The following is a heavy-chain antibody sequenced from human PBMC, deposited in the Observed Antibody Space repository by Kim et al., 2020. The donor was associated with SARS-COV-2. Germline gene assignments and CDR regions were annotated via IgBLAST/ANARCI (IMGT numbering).Heavy chain of an antibody. CDR2: ISSSSSYI. CDR1: GFTFSSYS. V-gene: IGHV3-21*01. D-gene: IGHD3-10*01. CDR3: AREVTMVRGVTYYGMDV. J-gene: IGHJ6*02. Sequence: GGSLRLSCAASGFTFSSYSMNWVRQAPGKGLEWVSSISSSSSYIYYADSVKGRFTISRDNAKNSLYLQMNSLRAEDTAVYYCAREVTMVRGVTYYGMDVWGQGTTVTVSS.